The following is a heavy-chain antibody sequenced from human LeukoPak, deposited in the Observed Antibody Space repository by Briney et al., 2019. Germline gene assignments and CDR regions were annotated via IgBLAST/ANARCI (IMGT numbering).Heavy chain of an antibody. D-gene: IGHD1-1*01. V-gene: IGHV1-8*03. CDR1: GYTFTSYD. CDR3: ARGSTGTFWDFDY. Sequence: ASVKVSCKASGYTFTSYDINWVRQATGQGLEWMGWMNPNSGNTGYAQRFQGRVTITRNTSISTAYMELSSLRSEDTAVYYCARGSTGTFWDFDYWGQGTLVTVSS. CDR2: MNPNSGNT. J-gene: IGHJ4*02.